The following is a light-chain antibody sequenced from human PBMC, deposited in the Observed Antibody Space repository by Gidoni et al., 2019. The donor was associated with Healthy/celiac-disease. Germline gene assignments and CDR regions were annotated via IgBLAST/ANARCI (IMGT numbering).Light chain of an antibody. J-gene: IGKJ5*01. Sequence: DIQMTQSPSSLSASVGDRVTITCRASQSISSYLNWYQKKPGKAPKLLIYAASSLQSGVPSRFSGSGSGTDFTLTSSSLQPEDFATYYCQQSYSTPAFGQGTRLEIK. CDR3: QQSYSTPA. V-gene: IGKV1-39*01. CDR2: AAS. CDR1: QSISSY.